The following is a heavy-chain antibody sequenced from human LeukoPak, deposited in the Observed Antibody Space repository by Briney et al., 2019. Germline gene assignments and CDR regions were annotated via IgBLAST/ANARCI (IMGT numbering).Heavy chain of an antibody. CDR2: ICSGGST. D-gene: IGHD4-17*01. Sequence: PGGSLRLSCAASGFTVSSNYMSWVRQAPGKGLEWVSVICSGGSTYYADSVKGRFTISRDNSKNTLYRQMNSLRAEDTAVYYCARDREFYGDYSNGRYYYYYMDVWGKGTTVTVSS. CDR3: ARDREFYGDYSNGRYYYYYMDV. J-gene: IGHJ6*03. V-gene: IGHV3-66*02. CDR1: GFTVSSNY.